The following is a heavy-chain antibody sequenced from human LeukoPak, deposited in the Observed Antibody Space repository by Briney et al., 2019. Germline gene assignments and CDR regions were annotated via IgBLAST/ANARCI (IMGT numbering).Heavy chain of an antibody. V-gene: IGHV4-30-4*01. CDR3: ARIDYGGNYWYFDL. D-gene: IGHD4-23*01. CDR2: IYYSGST. J-gene: IGHJ2*01. CDR1: GGSISSGDYY. Sequence: SQTLSLTCTVSGGSISSGDYYWSWIRQPPGTGLEWIGYIYYSGSTYYNPSLKSRVTISVDTSKNQFSLKLSSVTAADTAVYYCARIDYGGNYWYFDLWGRGTLVTVSS.